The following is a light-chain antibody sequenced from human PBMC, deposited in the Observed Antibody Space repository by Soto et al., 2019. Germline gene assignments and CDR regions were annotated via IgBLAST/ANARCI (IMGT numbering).Light chain of an antibody. CDR1: QGISSY. CDR2: AAS. Sequence: DIQLTQSPSFLSASVGDRVTITCRASQGISSYLAWYQQKPGKAPKLLIYAASTLQSGVPSRFSGSGSGTEFTITISSLKPEDFATYYCQQLNSYVGTFGQGTKVEIK. V-gene: IGKV1-9*01. CDR3: QQLNSYVGT. J-gene: IGKJ1*01.